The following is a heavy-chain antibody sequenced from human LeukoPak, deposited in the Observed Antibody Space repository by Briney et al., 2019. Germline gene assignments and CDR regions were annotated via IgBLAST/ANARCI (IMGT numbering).Heavy chain of an antibody. V-gene: IGHV4-59*08. D-gene: IGHD2-15*01. CDR2: IFYTANT. CDR3: ARKTYCSGGRCYGENWFDP. CDR1: GGSISGYH. Sequence: PSETLSLTCTVTGGSISGYHWNWIRQSPGKGLEWISNIFYTANTDYNPSLKSRVTISINTSKNEISLILRSVTAADTAVYYCARKTYCSGGRCYGENWFDPWGQGILVTVSS. J-gene: IGHJ5*02.